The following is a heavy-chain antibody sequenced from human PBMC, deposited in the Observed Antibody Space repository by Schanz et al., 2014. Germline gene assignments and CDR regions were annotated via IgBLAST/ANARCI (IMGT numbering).Heavy chain of an antibody. CDR2: ISGSGGST. CDR1: GFTFRNYG. J-gene: IGHJ3*02. D-gene: IGHD3-16*01. Sequence: EMQLLESGGGLAQPGGSLRLSCAASGFTFRNYGMSWVRQAPGQGLEWVSAISGSGGSTYYADSVKGRFTISRDNSKNTVYLEMNNVRVDDTAVYYCAKGVGGGLLLGSTFDNWGQGTMVTVTS. CDR3: AKGVGGGLLLGSTFDN. V-gene: IGHV3-23*01.